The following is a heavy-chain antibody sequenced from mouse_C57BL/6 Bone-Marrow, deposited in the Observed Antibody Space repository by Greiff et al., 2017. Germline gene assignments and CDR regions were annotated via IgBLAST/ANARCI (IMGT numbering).Heavy chain of an antibody. D-gene: IGHD1-1*01. CDR2: IDPSDSYT. CDR1: GYTFTSYW. Sequence: QVQLQQPGAELVRPGTSVKLSCKASGYTFTSYWMHWVKQRPGQGLEWIGVIDPSDSYTNYNQKFKGKATLTVDTSSSTAYMQLSSLTSEDSAVYYCARYSYDYGSSYNPCYLDYWGQGTTLTVAS. CDR3: ARYSYDYGSSYNPCYLDY. J-gene: IGHJ2*01. V-gene: IGHV1-59*01.